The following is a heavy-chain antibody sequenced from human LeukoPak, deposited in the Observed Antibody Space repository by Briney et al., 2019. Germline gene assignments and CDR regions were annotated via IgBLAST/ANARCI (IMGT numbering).Heavy chain of an antibody. CDR3: AELGEGYCSGGSCFDAFDI. CDR2: ISYSGGST. V-gene: IGHV3-23*01. J-gene: IGHJ3*02. Sequence: LAGGSLRLSCAASGFTFSSYAMSWVRRAPGKGLEWVSGISYSGGSTYYADSVKGRFTISRDNSKNTLYLQMNSLRAEDTAVYYCAELGEGYCSGGSCFDAFDIWGQGTMVTVSS. D-gene: IGHD2-15*01. CDR1: GFTFSSYA.